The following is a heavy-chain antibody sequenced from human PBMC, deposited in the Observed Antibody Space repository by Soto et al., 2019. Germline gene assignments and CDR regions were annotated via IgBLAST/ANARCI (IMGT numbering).Heavy chain of an antibody. CDR2: IYYNGST. D-gene: IGHD3-10*01. Sequence: SETLSLTCTVSGGSISSYHWTWIRQPPGKGLEWIGYIYYNGSTNYNPSLKSRVTISIDTPKNQFSLRLRSVTPADTAAYYCVRDHRIALGRGDFYYYGMDVWGQGTTVTVSS. V-gene: IGHV4-59*01. CDR1: GGSISSYH. CDR3: VRDHRIALGRGDFYYYGMDV. J-gene: IGHJ6*02.